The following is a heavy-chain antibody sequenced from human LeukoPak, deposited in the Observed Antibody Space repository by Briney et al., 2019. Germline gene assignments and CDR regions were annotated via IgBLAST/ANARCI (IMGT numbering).Heavy chain of an antibody. CDR3: ARDSELRYFDY. CDR2: INAGNGNT. Sequence: ASVKASCKASGYTFTSYAMHWVRQAPGQRLEWMGWINAGNGNTKYSQKFQGRVTITRDTSASTAYMELSSLRSEDTAVYYCARDSELRYFDYWGQGTLVTVSS. J-gene: IGHJ4*02. D-gene: IGHD1-26*01. V-gene: IGHV1-3*01. CDR1: GYTFTSYA.